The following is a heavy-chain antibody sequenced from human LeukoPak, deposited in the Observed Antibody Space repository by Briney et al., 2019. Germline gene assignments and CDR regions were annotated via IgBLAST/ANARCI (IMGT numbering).Heavy chain of an antibody. J-gene: IGHJ4*02. Sequence: SETLSLTCIVSSGSINNHYWSWIRQPPGKGLEWIGYIYDSWNTNYNPSPKSRVTISIDTSKNQFSLNLTSVTAADTAVYYCARDQIGYGLDYWGQGTLVTVSS. CDR3: ARDQIGYGLDY. V-gene: IGHV4-59*11. CDR2: IYDSWNT. CDR1: SGSINNHY. D-gene: IGHD5-18*01.